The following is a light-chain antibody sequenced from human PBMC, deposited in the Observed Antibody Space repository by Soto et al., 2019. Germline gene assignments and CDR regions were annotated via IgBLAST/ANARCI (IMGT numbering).Light chain of an antibody. V-gene: IGKV1-5*03. CDR1: QSISSW. CDR3: QQYNSYSWT. CDR2: KAS. J-gene: IGKJ1*01. Sequence: TPITQSPSTLSGTVGDRVTITCRASQSISSWLAWYQQKPGKAPKLLIYKASSLESGVPSRFSGSGSGTEFTLTISSLQPDDFATYYCQQYNSYSWTFGQGTKVDI.